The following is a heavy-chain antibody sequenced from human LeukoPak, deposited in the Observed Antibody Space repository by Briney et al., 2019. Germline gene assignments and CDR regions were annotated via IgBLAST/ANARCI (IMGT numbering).Heavy chain of an antibody. CDR2: ISGSGTNT. CDR3: AKANGAIFGVAGYFDY. Sequence: GGSLRLSCVASGFTVSSNYMSWVRQAPGKGLEWVSAISGSGTNTYYADSVKGRFTISRDNSKNTLDLQMNSLRAEDTAVYYCAKANGAIFGVAGYFDYWGQGTLVTVSS. J-gene: IGHJ4*02. CDR1: GFTVSSNY. D-gene: IGHD3-3*02. V-gene: IGHV3-23*01.